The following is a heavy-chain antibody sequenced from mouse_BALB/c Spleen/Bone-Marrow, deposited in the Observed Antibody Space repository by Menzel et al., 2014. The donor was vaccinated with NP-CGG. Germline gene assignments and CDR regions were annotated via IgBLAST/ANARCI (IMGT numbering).Heavy chain of an antibody. D-gene: IGHD2-4*01. CDR1: GFTFSSYG. Sequence: EVKVVESGGGLVQPGGSLKLSCAASGFTFSSYGMSWVRQTPDKRLELVATINSNGGSTYYPDSVKGRFTISGDNAKNTLYLQMSSLKSEDTAMYYCARDYDYDYWGQGTTLTVSS. V-gene: IGHV5-6-3*01. CDR2: INSNGGST. CDR3: ARDYDYDY. J-gene: IGHJ2*01.